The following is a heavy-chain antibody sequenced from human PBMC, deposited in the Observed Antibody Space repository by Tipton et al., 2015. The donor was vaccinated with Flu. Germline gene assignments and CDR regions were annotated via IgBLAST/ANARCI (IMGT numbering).Heavy chain of an antibody. CDR3: AKDKGYYYDNSGYNYFDN. V-gene: IGHV3-9*01. CDR2: ISWNSGNI. CDR1: GFTFDDYA. J-gene: IGHJ4*02. Sequence: SLRLSCAGSGFTFDDYAMHWVRQAPGKGLEWVSVISWNSGNIDYADSVKGRFTISRDNAKNSLYLQMNSLRAEDTALYYCAKDKGYYYDNSGYNYFDNWGRGTLVTVSS. D-gene: IGHD3-22*01.